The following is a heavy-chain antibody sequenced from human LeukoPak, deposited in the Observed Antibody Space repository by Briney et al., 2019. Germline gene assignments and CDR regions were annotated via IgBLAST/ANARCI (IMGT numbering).Heavy chain of an antibody. Sequence: WVRQPPGKGLEWIGSVSNGGNIYYNPSLKSRVTISVDTSKNQFSLKLNSVTAADTAVYYCARRPPASGADWFDPWGQGTLVTVSS. V-gene: IGHV4-39*01. CDR2: VSNGGNI. CDR3: ARRPPASGADWFDP. D-gene: IGHD1-26*01. J-gene: IGHJ5*02.